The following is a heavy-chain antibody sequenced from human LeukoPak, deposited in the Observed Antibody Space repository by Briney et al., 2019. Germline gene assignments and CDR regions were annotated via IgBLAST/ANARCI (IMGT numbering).Heavy chain of an antibody. CDR1: GYTFTSYY. CDR2: INPSGGST. V-gene: IGHV1-46*01. Sequence: ASVKVFCKASGYTFTSYYMHWVRQAPGQGLEWMGIINPSGGSTSYAQKFQGRVTMTRDMSTSTVYMELSSLRSEDTAVYYCARGRTYYYDSSGYYPSVRGSAFDIWGQGTMVTVSS. J-gene: IGHJ3*02. D-gene: IGHD3-22*01. CDR3: ARGRTYYYDSSGYYPSVRGSAFDI.